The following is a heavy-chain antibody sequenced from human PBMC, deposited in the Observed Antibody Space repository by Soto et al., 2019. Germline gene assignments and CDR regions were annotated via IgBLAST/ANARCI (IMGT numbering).Heavy chain of an antibody. D-gene: IGHD1-26*01. CDR2: IIPIFGTA. J-gene: IGHJ4*02. CDR3: ARDGGRHSGGIDY. V-gene: IGHV1-69*01. CDR1: GGTFSSYS. Sequence: QVQLVQSGAEVKKPGSSVKVSCKASGGTFSSYSINWVRQAPGQGLEWMGEIIPIFGTANYAQKFQGRVTMTADEPTSTADMELSSLRSEDTAVYYCARDGGRHSGGIDYWGQGTLVTVSS.